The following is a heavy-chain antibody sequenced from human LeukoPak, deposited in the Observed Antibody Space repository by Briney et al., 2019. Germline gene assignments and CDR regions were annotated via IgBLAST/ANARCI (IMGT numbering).Heavy chain of an antibody. CDR1: GFTFSSYG. D-gene: IGHD2-2*01. V-gene: IGHV3-30*02. J-gene: IGHJ4*02. Sequence: GGSLRLSCAASGFTFSSYGVHWVRQAPGKGLEWVAFIRYDGSNKYYADSVKGRFTISRDNSKNTLYLQMNSLRAEDTAVYYCAKENGDCSSTSCYDYWGQGTLITVSS. CDR2: IRYDGSNK. CDR3: AKENGDCSSTSCYDY.